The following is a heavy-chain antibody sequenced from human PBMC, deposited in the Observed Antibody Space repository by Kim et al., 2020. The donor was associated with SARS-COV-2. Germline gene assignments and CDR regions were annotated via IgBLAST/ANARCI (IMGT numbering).Heavy chain of an antibody. V-gene: IGHV3-7*04. Sequence: KYYGAVLKGRFTISRDHAKNSLSLQMNALRTDDTGVYYCTKGTQPTSGLDYWGQGTLVIVSS. CDR2: K. CDR3: TKGTQPTSGLDY. D-gene: IGHD3-9*01. J-gene: IGHJ4*02.